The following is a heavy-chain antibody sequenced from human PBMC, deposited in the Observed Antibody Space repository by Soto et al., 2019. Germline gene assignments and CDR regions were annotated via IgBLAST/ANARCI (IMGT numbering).Heavy chain of an antibody. V-gene: IGHV2-5*01. CDR2: IYWNDDK. CDR3: AHRGLYYYDSSGYWYYFDY. J-gene: IGHJ4*02. Sequence: SGPTLVNPTQTLTLTCTFSGFSLSTSGVGVGWIRQPPGKALEWLALIYWNDDKRYSPSLKSRLTITKDTSKNQVVLTMTNMDPVDTATYYCAHRGLYYYDSSGYWYYFDYWGQGTLVTVSS. D-gene: IGHD3-22*01. CDR1: GFSLSTSGVG.